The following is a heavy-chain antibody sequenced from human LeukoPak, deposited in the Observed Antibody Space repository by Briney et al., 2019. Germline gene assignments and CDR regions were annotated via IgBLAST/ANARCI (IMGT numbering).Heavy chain of an antibody. CDR2: ISYDGSNK. V-gene: IGHV3-30-3*01. D-gene: IGHD3-22*01. Sequence: GGSLRLSCAASGFTFSSYAMHWVRQAPGKGLEWVAVISYDGSNKYYADSVKGRFTISRDNSKNTLYLQMNSLRAEDTAVYYCARLYYYDSGQGFDYWGQGTLVTVSS. CDR3: ARLYYYDSGQGFDY. J-gene: IGHJ4*02. CDR1: GFTFSSYA.